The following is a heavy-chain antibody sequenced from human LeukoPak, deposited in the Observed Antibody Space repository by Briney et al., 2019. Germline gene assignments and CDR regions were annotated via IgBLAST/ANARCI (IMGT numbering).Heavy chain of an antibody. CDR3: ARAGIYSGSYYGSAFDI. V-gene: IGHV4-34*01. CDR2: INHSGST. J-gene: IGHJ3*02. CDR1: GGSFSGYY. D-gene: IGHD1-26*01. Sequence: SETLSLTCAVYGGSFSGYYWSWIRQPPGKGLEWIGEINHSGSTNYNPSLKSRVTISVDTSKNQFSLKLSSVTAADTAVYYCARAGIYSGSYYGSAFDIWGQGTMVTVSS.